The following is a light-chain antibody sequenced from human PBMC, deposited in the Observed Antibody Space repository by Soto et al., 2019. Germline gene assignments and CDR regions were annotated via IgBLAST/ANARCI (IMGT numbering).Light chain of an antibody. J-gene: IGKJ5*01. CDR2: DAS. V-gene: IGKV3-11*01. Sequence: CRASQSVSSYLAWYQPKPGQAPRLLIYDASNRATGVPARLSGSGSGTDFTLTISSTDPEDSSVYQRQQRSNFMTIGQGTRLEIK. CDR1: QSVSSY. CDR3: QQRSNFMT.